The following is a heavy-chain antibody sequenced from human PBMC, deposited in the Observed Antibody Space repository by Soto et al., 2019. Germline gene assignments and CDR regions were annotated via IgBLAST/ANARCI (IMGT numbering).Heavy chain of an antibody. D-gene: IGHD4-17*01. Sequence: SEILSLTCTVSGGSISSYYWSWIRQPPGKGLEWIGYIYYSGSTNYNPSLKSRVTISVDTSKNQFSLKLSSVTAADTAVYYCARGRRTTTVVKGARLGGAFDYWGQGTLVTVSS. CDR3: ARGRRTTTVVKGARLGGAFDY. CDR2: IYYSGST. V-gene: IGHV4-59*01. CDR1: GGSISSYY. J-gene: IGHJ4*02.